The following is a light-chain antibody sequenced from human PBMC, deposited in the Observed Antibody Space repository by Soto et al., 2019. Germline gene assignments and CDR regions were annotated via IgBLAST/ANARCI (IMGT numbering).Light chain of an antibody. CDR1: NSDVGAYPY. Sequence: QSALTQPASVSGSPGQSITISCTGTNSDVGAYPYVSWYQQHPGNAPTLLIYEVADRPSGVSDRFSGSKSGNTASLTISALQAEDEAVYYCSSYATSGTNVIFGGGTKLTVL. CDR3: SSYATSGTNVI. V-gene: IGLV2-14*03. CDR2: EVA. J-gene: IGLJ2*01.